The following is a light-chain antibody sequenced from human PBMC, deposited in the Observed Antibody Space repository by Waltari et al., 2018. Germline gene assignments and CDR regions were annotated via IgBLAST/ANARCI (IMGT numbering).Light chain of an antibody. CDR3: VLYMGSGISV. J-gene: IGLJ3*02. CDR1: SGSVSTSYY. V-gene: IGLV8-61*01. CDR2: STN. Sequence: QTVVTQEPSFSVSPGGTVTLTCGLSSGSVSTSYYPSRYQQPPGQAPRTLSYSTNTRSSGVPDRFSGSILGNNAALTITGAQADDEADYYCVLYMGSGISVFGGGTKLTVL.